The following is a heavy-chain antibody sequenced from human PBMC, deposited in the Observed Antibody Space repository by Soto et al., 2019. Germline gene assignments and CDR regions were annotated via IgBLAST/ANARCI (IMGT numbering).Heavy chain of an antibody. Sequence: GGSLRLSCVVSGFSLSEYWMNWVRQAPGKGLVWVSRINSDGIRTNYADSVKGRFTISRDNAKNTLYLQMNSLRAEDTAMYYCARLSRMDVWGQGTTVTVSS. CDR2: INSDGIRT. J-gene: IGHJ6*02. CDR1: GFSLSEYW. V-gene: IGHV3-74*01. CDR3: ARLSRMDV. D-gene: IGHD3-16*02.